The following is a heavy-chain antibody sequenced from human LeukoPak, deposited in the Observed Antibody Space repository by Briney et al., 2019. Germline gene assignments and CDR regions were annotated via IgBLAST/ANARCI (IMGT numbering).Heavy chain of an antibody. CDR3: ARDYFDSSDYPQTYYYYYMDV. CDR1: GFTFSRSS. V-gene: IGHV3-21*01. D-gene: IGHD3-22*01. Sequence: PGRSLRPSCAPSGFTFSRSSMNWVRQAPGKGLEWVASISSTSTFIYSADSVKGRFTISRDTAKNSLFLQMNSLRAEDTAIYYCARDYFDSSDYPQTYYYYYMDVWGKGTTVTVSS. CDR2: ISSTSTFI. J-gene: IGHJ6*03.